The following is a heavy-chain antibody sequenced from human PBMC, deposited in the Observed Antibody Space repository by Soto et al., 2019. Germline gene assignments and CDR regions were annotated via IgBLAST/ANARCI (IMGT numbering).Heavy chain of an antibody. Sequence: SLRLSCAASGFSFDGYAMNWVRQPPGKGLEWVSGISWNIGNIDYADSVKGRFTISRDNAKNSLYLQMNSLRAEDTALYYCVKASTYSSSQGWFDPWGQGTMVTVSS. J-gene: IGHJ5*02. CDR2: ISWNIGNI. V-gene: IGHV3-9*01. CDR3: VKASTYSSSQGWFDP. CDR1: GFSFDGYA. D-gene: IGHD6-6*01.